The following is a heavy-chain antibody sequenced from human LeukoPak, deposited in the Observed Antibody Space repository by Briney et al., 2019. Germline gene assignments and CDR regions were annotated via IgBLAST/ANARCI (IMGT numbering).Heavy chain of an antibody. CDR3: AKGGDSSSWYVGWFDP. D-gene: IGHD6-13*01. J-gene: IGHJ5*02. CDR1: GFTFSTYV. Sequence: GGSLRLSCAASGFTFSTYVMNWVRQAPGKGLEWVSTISDSGGSTYYADSVKGRFTISRDNSKNTLYLQMNSLRAEDTAVYYCAKGGDSSSWYVGWFDPWGQGTLVTVSS. CDR2: ISDSGGST. V-gene: IGHV3-23*01.